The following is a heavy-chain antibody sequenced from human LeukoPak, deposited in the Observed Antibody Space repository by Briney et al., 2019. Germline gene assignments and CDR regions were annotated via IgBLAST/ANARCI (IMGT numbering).Heavy chain of an antibody. CDR1: GGTFSSYA. D-gene: IGHD3-16*01. CDR3: ARSWAYHGSPPSAFDT. CDR2: IIPIFGTA. J-gene: IGHJ3*02. Sequence: ASVKVSCKACGGTFSSYAISWVRQAPGQGLEWMGGIIPIFGTANYAQKFQGRVTITADESTSTAYMELSSLRSEDTAVYYCARSWAYHGSPPSAFDTWGQGTMVTVSS. V-gene: IGHV1-69*13.